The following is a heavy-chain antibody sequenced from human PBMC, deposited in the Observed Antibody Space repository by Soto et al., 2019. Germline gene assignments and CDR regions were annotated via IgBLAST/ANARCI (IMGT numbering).Heavy chain of an antibody. D-gene: IGHD3-22*01. J-gene: IGHJ3*02. Sequence: GGSLRLSCAASGFTVSSNYMSWVRQAPGKGLEWVSVIYSGGSTYYADSVKGRFTISRDNSKNTVHLQMNSLRVEDTAVYYCAKRVYDSRGYYAAFDIWGQGTMVTVSS. CDR1: GFTVSSNY. V-gene: IGHV3-53*01. CDR2: IYSGGST. CDR3: AKRVYDSRGYYAAFDI.